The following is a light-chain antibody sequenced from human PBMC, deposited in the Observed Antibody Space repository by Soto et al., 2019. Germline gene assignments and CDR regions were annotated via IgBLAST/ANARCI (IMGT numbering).Light chain of an antibody. Sequence: DIVMTQYPDSLAVSLGERATINCKSSQSVLYSSKNKNYLAWYQQKPGQPPKLLIYWASTRESGVPDRFSGSGSGTDFTLTISSLQAEDVAVYYCQQYYSVPPTFGQGTKVDIK. CDR1: QSVLYSSKNKNY. CDR2: WAS. V-gene: IGKV4-1*01. J-gene: IGKJ1*01. CDR3: QQYYSVPPT.